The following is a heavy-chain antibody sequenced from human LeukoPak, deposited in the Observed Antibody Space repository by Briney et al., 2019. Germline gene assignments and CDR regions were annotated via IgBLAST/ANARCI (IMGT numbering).Heavy chain of an antibody. Sequence: PSETLSLTCAVSGYSISSGYYWGWIRQPPGKGLEWIESIYHSGSTYYNPSLKSRVTISVDTSKNQFSLKLSSVTAADTAVYYCARVRFGELSVFDYWGQGTLVTVSS. CDR1: GYSISSGYY. D-gene: IGHD3-10*01. CDR2: IYHSGST. J-gene: IGHJ4*02. CDR3: ARVRFGELSVFDY. V-gene: IGHV4-38-2*01.